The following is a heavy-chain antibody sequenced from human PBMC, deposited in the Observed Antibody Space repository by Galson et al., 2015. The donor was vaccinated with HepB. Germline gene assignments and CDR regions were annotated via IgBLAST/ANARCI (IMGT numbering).Heavy chain of an antibody. J-gene: IGHJ2*01. Sequence: SVKVSCKASGYTFTGYYMHWVRQAPGQGLEWMGRINPNSGGTNYAQKFQGRVTMTRDTPISTAYMELSRLRSDDTAVYYCARDRRSRGYGYGYWYFDLWGRGTLVTVSS. CDR2: INPNSGGT. CDR1: GYTFTGYY. V-gene: IGHV1-2*06. CDR3: ARDRRSRGYGYGYWYFDL. D-gene: IGHD5-18*01.